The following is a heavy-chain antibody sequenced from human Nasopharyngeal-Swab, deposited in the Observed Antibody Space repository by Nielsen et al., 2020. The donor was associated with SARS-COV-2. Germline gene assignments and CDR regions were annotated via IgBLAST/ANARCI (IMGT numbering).Heavy chain of an antibody. D-gene: IGHD3-22*01. CDR3: AKVPLYYYDSSGPRDY. CDR1: GFTFSSYA. V-gene: IGHV3-23*01. J-gene: IGHJ4*02. Sequence: GGSLRLSCAASGFTFSSYAMSWVRQAPGKGLEWVSAISGSGGGTYYADSVKGRFTISRDNSKNTLYLQMNSLRAEDTAVYYCAKVPLYYYDSSGPRDYWGQGTLVTVS. CDR2: ISGSGGGT.